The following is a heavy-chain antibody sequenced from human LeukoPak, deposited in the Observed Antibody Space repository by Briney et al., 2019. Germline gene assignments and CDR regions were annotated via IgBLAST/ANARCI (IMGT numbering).Heavy chain of an antibody. CDR2: ISGSGGST. V-gene: IGHV3-23*01. CDR1: GFNFSSYP. CDR3: AKCGYYYDSSGYRRPDY. Sequence: GGSLRLSCAGSGFNFSSYPINWVRQAPGKGLEWVSAISGSGGSTYYADSVKGRFTISRDNSKNTLYLQMNSLRAEDTAVYYCAKCGYYYDSSGYRRPDYWGQGTLVTVSS. J-gene: IGHJ4*02. D-gene: IGHD3-22*01.